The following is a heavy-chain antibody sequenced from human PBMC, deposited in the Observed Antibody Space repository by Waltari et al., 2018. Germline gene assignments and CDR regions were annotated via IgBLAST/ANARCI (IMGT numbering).Heavy chain of an antibody. J-gene: IGHJ4*02. Sequence: QVQLVESGGGVVQPGESLRLSCAESGVAFSSSGMHWVRQAPGKGLEWVAFIQYDGRNKYNVDSVRGRFTISRDNSKNTLYLQMSSLGIDDTAVYYCVKESPEAGRDYWGQGTLVTVS. CDR3: VKESPEAGRDY. V-gene: IGHV3-30*02. CDR2: IQYDGRNK. CDR1: GVAFSSSG. D-gene: IGHD1-26*01.